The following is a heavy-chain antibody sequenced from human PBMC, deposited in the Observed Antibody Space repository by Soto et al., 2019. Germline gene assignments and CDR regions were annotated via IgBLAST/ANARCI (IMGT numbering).Heavy chain of an antibody. CDR2: INHSGST. Sequence: SEARCVTCAVYGGSFSCCYWIGSRQPPGKGLEWIGEINHSGSTNYNPSLKSRVTISVDTSKNQFSLKLSSVTAADTAVYYCARLYCSGGSCYISYYSYYSMDVCGKGTTVT. D-gene: IGHD2-15*01. V-gene: IGHV4-34*01. J-gene: IGHJ6*03. CDR1: GGSFSCCY. CDR3: ARLYCSGGSCYISYYSYYSMDV.